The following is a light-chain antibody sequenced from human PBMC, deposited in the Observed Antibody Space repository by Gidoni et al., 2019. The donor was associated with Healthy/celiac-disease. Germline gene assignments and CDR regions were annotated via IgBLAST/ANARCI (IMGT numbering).Light chain of an antibody. J-gene: IGKJ4*01. V-gene: IGKV1-39*01. Sequence: DIQMTPSPSSLSASVGDRVTITCRASQSISSYLNWYQQKPWKAPKLLIYAASSLQSGVPSRFSGSGSGTDFTLTISRLQPEEFATYYCQQSYSTPTCGGXTKVEIK. CDR1: QSISSY. CDR2: AAS. CDR3: QQSYSTPT.